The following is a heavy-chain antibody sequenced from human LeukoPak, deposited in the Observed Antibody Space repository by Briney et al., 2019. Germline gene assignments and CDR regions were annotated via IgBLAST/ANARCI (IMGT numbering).Heavy chain of an antibody. CDR2: IYYSGST. V-gene: IGHV4-59*01. D-gene: IGHD4-17*01. J-gene: IGHJ4*02. CDR1: GDSISSYY. Sequence: PSETLSLTCTVSGDSISSYYWSWIRQPPGKGLEWIGYIYYSGSTNYNLSLKSRVTMSVDTSKIQFSLKLSSVTAADTAVYYCARTHDYGDYPTTYFDYWGQGTLVTVSS. CDR3: ARTHDYGDYPTTYFDY.